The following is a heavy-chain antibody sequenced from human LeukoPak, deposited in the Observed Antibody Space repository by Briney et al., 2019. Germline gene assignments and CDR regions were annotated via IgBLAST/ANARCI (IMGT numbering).Heavy chain of an antibody. J-gene: IGHJ4*02. CDR2: IWYDGSNK. CDR3: AKGRGGSSNWGPDY. D-gene: IGHD7-27*01. CDR1: GFTFRNYG. Sequence: GRSMTLSWTASGFTFRNYGMNWVRQAAGKGLEWEACIWYDGSNKDDVDSVKGRFTISRDNSKHALDLEMNSLTVEDTAVYYCAKGRGGSSNWGPDYWGQGTQVTVSS. V-gene: IGHV3-33*06.